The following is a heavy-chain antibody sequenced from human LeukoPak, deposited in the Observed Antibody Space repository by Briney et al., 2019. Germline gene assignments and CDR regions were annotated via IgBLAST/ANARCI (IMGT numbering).Heavy chain of an antibody. CDR3: ARDRYCSSTSCYKRSWFDP. J-gene: IGHJ5*02. D-gene: IGHD2-2*02. Sequence: GASVKVSCKASGYTFTSYGISWVRQAPGQGLEWMGWISAYNGNTNYAQKLQGRVTMTTDTSTSTAYMELRSLRSDDTAVYYCARDRYCSSTSCYKRSWFDPWGQGTLVTVSS. V-gene: IGHV1-18*01. CDR2: ISAYNGNT. CDR1: GYTFTSYG.